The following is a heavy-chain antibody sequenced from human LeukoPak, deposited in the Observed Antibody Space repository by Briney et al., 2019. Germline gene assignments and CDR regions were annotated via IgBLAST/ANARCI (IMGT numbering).Heavy chain of an antibody. CDR1: GYTFTSYG. J-gene: IGHJ6*03. CDR3: ARAVVPAAIGYYYYHMDV. V-gene: IGHV1-18*01. Sequence: RASVKVSCKASGYTFTSYGISWVRQAPGQGLEWMGWISAYNGNTNYAQKLQGRVTMTTDTSTSTAYMELRSLRSDDTAVYYCARAVVPAAIGYYYYHMDVWGKGTTVTVSS. D-gene: IGHD2-2*01. CDR2: ISAYNGNT.